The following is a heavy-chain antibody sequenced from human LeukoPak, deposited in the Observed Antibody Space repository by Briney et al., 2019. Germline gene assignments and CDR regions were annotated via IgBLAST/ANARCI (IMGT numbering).Heavy chain of an antibody. CDR2: IYPGDSDT. D-gene: IGHD3-10*01. J-gene: IGHJ6*03. V-gene: IGHV5-51*01. CDR1: GYSFTSYW. Sequence: GESLKISCKGSGYSFTSYWIGWVRQMPGKGLEWMGIIYPGDSDTRYSPSFQGQVTISADKSISTAYLQWSSLKASDTAMYYCARHTYYYGSGSYHYYYYMDVWGKGTTVTVSS. CDR3: ARHTYYYGSGSYHYYYYMDV.